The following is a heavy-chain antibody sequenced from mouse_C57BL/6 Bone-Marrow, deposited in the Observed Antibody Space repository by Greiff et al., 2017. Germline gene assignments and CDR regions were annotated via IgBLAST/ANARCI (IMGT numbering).Heavy chain of an antibody. CDR1: GYTFTSYW. J-gene: IGHJ2*01. CDR3: ASEYSWDYLDY. CDR2: IDPSGSYT. Sequence: VQLQQPGAELVMPGASVKLSCKASGYTFTSYWMHWVKQRPGQGLEWIGEIDPSGSYTNYNQKFKGKATLTVDKSSSTAYMLLISQTAEESAVYDSASEYSWDYLDYWGQGTTLTVSA. D-gene: IGHD1-1*01. V-gene: IGHV1-69*01.